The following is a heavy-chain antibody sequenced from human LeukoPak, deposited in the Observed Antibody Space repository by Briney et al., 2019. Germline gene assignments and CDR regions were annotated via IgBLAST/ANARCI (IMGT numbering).Heavy chain of an antibody. CDR2: IRYDGSNK. CDR3: AKDGHLTDYYNMYFDY. V-gene: IGHV3-30*02. CDR1: GFTFSSYG. J-gene: IGHJ4*02. Sequence: GGSLRLSCAASGFTFSSYGMHWVRQAPGKGLEWVAFIRYDGSNKYYADSVKGRFTISRDNSKNTLYLQMNSLRAEDTAVYYCAKDGHLTDYYNMYFDYWGQGTLVTVSS. D-gene: IGHD3-9*01.